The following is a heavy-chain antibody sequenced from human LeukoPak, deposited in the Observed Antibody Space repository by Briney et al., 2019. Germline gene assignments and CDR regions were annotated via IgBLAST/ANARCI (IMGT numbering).Heavy chain of an antibody. CDR1: GGTFISYA. D-gene: IGHD3-3*01. CDR3: ARPYDFWSGYHQYFQH. Sequence: GASVKVSCKASGGTFISYAISWVRQAPGQGLEWMGGIIPIFGTANYAQKFQGRVTITADESTSTAYMELSSLRSEDTAVYYCARPYDFWSGYHQYFQHWGQGTLVTVSS. CDR2: IIPIFGTA. J-gene: IGHJ1*01. V-gene: IGHV1-69*13.